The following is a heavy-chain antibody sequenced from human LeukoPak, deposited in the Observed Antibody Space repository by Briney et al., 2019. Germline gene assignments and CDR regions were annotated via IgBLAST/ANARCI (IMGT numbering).Heavy chain of an antibody. V-gene: IGHV4-34*01. CDR3: ARGCGPSSYSGSCHKNPFDY. D-gene: IGHD6-13*01. Sequence: PSETLSLTCTVSSASFSSFGYYWSWIRQPPGKGLEWIGEINHSGSTNYNPSLKSRVTISVDTSKNQFSLKLSSVTAADTAVYYCARGCGPSSYSGSCHKNPFDYWGQGTLVTVSS. CDR1: SASFSSFGYY. CDR2: INHSGST. J-gene: IGHJ4*02.